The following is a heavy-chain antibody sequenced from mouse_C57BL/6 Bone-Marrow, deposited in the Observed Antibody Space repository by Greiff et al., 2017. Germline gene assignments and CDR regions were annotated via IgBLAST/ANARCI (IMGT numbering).Heavy chain of an antibody. Sequence: QVQLQQSGAELARPGASVKLSCKASGYTFTNYGISWVKQRTGQGLEWIGEIYPRSGNTSYNEKFKGKATLTADKSSSTAYVDLRSLNSEDSAIYFCARLAMDYWGQGTSVTVSS. V-gene: IGHV1-81*01. CDR2: IYPRSGNT. J-gene: IGHJ4*01. CDR1: GYTFTNYG. CDR3: ARLAMDY.